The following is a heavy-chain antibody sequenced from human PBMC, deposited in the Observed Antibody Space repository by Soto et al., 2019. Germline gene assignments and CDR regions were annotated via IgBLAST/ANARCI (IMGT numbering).Heavy chain of an antibody. V-gene: IGHV3-23*01. Sequence: RRLSCAASGFTFSSYAMSWVRQAPGKGLEWVSAISGSGGSTYYADSVKGRFTISRDNSKNTLYLQMNSLRAEDTAVYYCAKDLLVRDYFDYWGQGTLVTVSS. CDR1: GFTFSSYA. CDR3: AKDLLVRDYFDY. J-gene: IGHJ4*02. CDR2: ISGSGGST. D-gene: IGHD2-21*01.